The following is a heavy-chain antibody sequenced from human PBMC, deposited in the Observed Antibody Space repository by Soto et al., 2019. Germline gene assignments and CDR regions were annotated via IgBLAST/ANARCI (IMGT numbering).Heavy chain of an antibody. V-gene: IGHV3-23*01. CDR2: ISGSGGST. CDR1: GFTFSSYA. J-gene: IGHJ5*02. D-gene: IGHD3-10*01. Sequence: EVQLLESGGGLVQPGGSLRLSCAASGFTFSSYAMSWVRQAPGKGLEWVSAISGSGGSTYYADSVKGRFTISRDNSKNTLYLQMNSLRAEDTAVYYCARDRAEVWFGEDKEVGWFDPWGQGTLVTVSS. CDR3: ARDRAEVWFGEDKEVGWFDP.